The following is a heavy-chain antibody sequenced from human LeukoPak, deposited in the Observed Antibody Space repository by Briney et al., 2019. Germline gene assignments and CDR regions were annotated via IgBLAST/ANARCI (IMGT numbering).Heavy chain of an antibody. V-gene: IGHV1-8*01. CDR2: MNPNSGNT. CDR1: GYTFTSYD. D-gene: IGHD6-6*01. CDR3: ARFRSSFPAHNMDV. Sequence: ASVTVSCKASGYTFTSYDINWVRQATGQGLEWMGWMNPNSGNTGYAQKFQGRVTMTRNTSISTAYMELSSLRSEDTAVYYCARFRSSFPAHNMDVWGQGTTVTVSS. J-gene: IGHJ6*02.